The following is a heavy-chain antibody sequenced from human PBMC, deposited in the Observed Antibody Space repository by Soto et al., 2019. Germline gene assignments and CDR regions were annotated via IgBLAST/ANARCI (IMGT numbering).Heavy chain of an antibody. V-gene: IGHV3-33*01. D-gene: IGHD5-18*01. Sequence: QVQLVESGGGVVQPGRSLRLSCAASGFTFSSYGMHWVRQAPGKGLEWVAVIWYDGSNKYYADSVKGRFTISRDNSKNTLYLQMNSLRAEDKAVYYCARGGKAMVNFDYWGQGTLVTVSS. CDR1: GFTFSSYG. CDR3: ARGGKAMVNFDY. J-gene: IGHJ4*02. CDR2: IWYDGSNK.